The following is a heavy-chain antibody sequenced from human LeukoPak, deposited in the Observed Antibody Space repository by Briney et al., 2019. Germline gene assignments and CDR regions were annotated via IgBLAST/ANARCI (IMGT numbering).Heavy chain of an antibody. CDR3: AREDGAVAARGFDY. CDR1: GFTFSSYG. V-gene: IGHV3-33*01. J-gene: IGHJ4*02. D-gene: IGHD6-19*01. CDR2: IWHDGSNK. Sequence: PGGSLRLSCAASGFTFSSYGMHWVRQAPGKGLEWVAVIWHDGSNKYYADSVKGRFTISRDNSKNTLYLQMNSLRAEDTAVYYCAREDGAVAARGFDYWGQGTLVTVSS.